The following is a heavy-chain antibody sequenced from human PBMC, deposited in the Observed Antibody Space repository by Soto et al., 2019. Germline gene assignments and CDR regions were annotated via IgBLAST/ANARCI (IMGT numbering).Heavy chain of an antibody. V-gene: IGHV3-23*01. Sequence: GGSLRLSCAASGFTFSSYAMSWVRQAPGKGLEWVSAISGSGGSTYYADPVKGRFTISRDNSKNTLYLQMNSLRAEDTAVYYCAKVPNRYCSSTSCPRDAFDIWGQGTMVTVSS. CDR3: AKVPNRYCSSTSCPRDAFDI. J-gene: IGHJ3*02. CDR2: ISGSGGST. D-gene: IGHD2-2*01. CDR1: GFTFSSYA.